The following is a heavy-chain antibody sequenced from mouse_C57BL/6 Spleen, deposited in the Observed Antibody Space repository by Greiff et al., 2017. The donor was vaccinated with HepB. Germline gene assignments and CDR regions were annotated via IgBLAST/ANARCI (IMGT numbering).Heavy chain of an antibody. CDR2: ISSGSSTI. Sequence: EVKLMESGGGLVKPGGSLKLSCAASGFTFSDYGMHWVRQAPEKGLEWVAYISSGSSTIYYADTVKGRFTISIDNAKNTLFMQMTRLRSEDTAMYCCERGSNYDDFDYWGQGTTLTVSS. D-gene: IGHD2-5*01. J-gene: IGHJ2*01. V-gene: IGHV5-17*01. CDR1: GFTFSDYG. CDR3: ERGSNYDDFDY.